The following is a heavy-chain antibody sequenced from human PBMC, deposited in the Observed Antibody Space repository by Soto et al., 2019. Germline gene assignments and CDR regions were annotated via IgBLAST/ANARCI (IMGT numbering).Heavy chain of an antibody. J-gene: IGHJ3*02. CDR3: AKSHGHSSSWSNDAVDI. CDR1: GFTFSSYA. Sequence: GGSVRLSCAASGFTFSSYAMSWVRQAPGKGLEWVSAISGSGGSTYYADSVKGRFTISRDNSKNTLYLQMNSLRAEDTAVYYCAKSHGHSSSWSNDAVDIWGQGTMVTVSS. CDR2: ISGSGGST. V-gene: IGHV3-23*01. D-gene: IGHD6-13*01.